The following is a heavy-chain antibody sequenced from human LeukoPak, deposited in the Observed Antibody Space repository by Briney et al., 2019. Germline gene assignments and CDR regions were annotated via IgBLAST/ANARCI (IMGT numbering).Heavy chain of an antibody. V-gene: IGHV4-59*01. CDR1: GGSISSYY. D-gene: IGHD3-22*01. CDR3: ARGSGREYYDSSGYFRG. J-gene: IGHJ1*01. CDR2: IYYSGST. Sequence: KPSETLSLTCTVPGGSISSYYCSWIRQPPGKGLEWVGSIYYSGSTNYNPSLKSRVTISVDTSKNQFSLKLSSVTAADTAVYYCARGSGREYYDSSGYFRGWGQGSLVTVYS.